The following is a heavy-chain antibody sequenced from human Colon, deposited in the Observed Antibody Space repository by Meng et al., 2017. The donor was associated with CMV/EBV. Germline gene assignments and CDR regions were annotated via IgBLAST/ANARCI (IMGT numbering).Heavy chain of an antibody. J-gene: IGHJ5*02. CDR2: ISHDGAKK. CDR1: GFTFSAYP. D-gene: IGHD4-11*01. CDR3: ARASNSSFDP. V-gene: IGHV3-30*04. Sequence: GGSLRLSCAASGFTFSAYPIHWVRQAPGKGREWVAIISHDGAKKYYAESVKGRFTISRDNSQNTVNVQMNSLRGDDTAVYYCARASNSSFDPWGQGTLVTVSS.